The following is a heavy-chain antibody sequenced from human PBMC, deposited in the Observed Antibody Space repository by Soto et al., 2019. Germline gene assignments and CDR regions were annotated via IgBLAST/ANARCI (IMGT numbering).Heavy chain of an antibody. D-gene: IGHD6-19*01. CDR2: ISSSGSRT. CDR1: GFSFSDNY. V-gene: IGHV3-11*01. Sequence: QVQLVESGGGVVKPGGSLRLSCAASGFSFSDNYMSWIRQAPGKGLEWVSYISSSGSRTYYADSAKGGFTISRNNTKNSLYLQVSRLRAEDTALYYCTRRVGSGWFDYWGQGTLVTVSS. J-gene: IGHJ4*02. CDR3: TRRVGSGWFDY.